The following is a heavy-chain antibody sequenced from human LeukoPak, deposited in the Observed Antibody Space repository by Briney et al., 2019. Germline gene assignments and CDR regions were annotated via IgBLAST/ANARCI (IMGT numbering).Heavy chain of an antibody. J-gene: IGHJ4*02. CDR2: IYPGEFDI. V-gene: IGHV5-51*01. D-gene: IGHD3-22*01. CDR1: GYSFNDYW. Sequence: GESLKISCKGSGYSFNDYWIGWVRQMPGKGLEWMGLIYPGEFDIRYSPSFQGQVTISADKSISTAYLQWSSLKALDTAMYYCARHAFHNDDSDYYFAHWGQGTLVTVSS. CDR3: ARHAFHNDDSDYYFAH.